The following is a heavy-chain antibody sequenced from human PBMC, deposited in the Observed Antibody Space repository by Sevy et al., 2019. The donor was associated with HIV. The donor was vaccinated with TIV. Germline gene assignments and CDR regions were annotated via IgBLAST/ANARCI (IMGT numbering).Heavy chain of an antibody. D-gene: IGHD4-17*01. V-gene: IGHV3-49*03. CDR3: TRGLTPYTVTTFDY. CDR1: GFTFGDYA. CDR2: IRRKAYGGTT. Sequence: GGSLRLSCTASGFTFGDYAMSWFRQAPGKGLEWVSFIRRKAYGGTTENAASVKGRFTISRDDSKSIVYLQMNSLKIEDTAVYYCTRGLTPYTVTTFDYWGQGTLVTVSS. J-gene: IGHJ4*02.